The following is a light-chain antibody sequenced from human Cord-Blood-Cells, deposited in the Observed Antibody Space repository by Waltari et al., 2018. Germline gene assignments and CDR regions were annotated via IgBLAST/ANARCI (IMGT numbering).Light chain of an antibody. V-gene: IGLV2-14*01. CDR1: SSDVGGYNY. Sequence: QSALTQPASVSGSPGQSITISCTGTSSDVGGYNYVSWYQQHPGKAPKLMIYDVSNPPSCVSNRFSGSKSGNTASLTISGLQAEDEADYYCSSYTSSSTGVFGGVTKLTVL. CDR2: DVS. CDR3: SSYTSSSTGV. J-gene: IGLJ3*02.